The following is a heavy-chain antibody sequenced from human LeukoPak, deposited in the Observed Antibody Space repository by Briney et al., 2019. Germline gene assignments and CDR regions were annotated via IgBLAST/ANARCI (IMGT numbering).Heavy chain of an antibody. CDR3: ARDLTALDYGDYYNWFDP. V-gene: IGHV1-3*01. J-gene: IGHJ5*02. CDR1: GYTFTSYA. Sequence: ASVKVSCKASGYTFTSYAMHWVRQAPGQRLEWMGWINAGNGNTKYSQKFQGRVTITRDTPASTAYMELSSLRSEDTAVYYCARDLTALDYGDYYNWFDPWGQGTLVTVSS. D-gene: IGHD4-17*01. CDR2: INAGNGNT.